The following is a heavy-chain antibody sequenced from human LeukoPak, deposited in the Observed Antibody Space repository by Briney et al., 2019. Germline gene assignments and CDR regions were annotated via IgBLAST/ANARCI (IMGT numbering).Heavy chain of an antibody. CDR1: GFTFSSYA. CDR3: ARGKGSTTRYYFDY. V-gene: IGHV3-23*01. D-gene: IGHD2-2*01. CDR2: ISGSGGST. Sequence: PGGSLRLSCAASGFTFSSYAMSWVRQAPGKGLEWVSAISGSGGSTYYADSVKGRFTISRDNSKNTLYLQMNSLRAEDTAVYYCARGKGSTTRYYFDYWGQGTLVTVSS. J-gene: IGHJ4*02.